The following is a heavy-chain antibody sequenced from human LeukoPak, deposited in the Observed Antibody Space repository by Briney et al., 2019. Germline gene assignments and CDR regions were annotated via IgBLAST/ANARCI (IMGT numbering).Heavy chain of an antibody. CDR3: ARDPEGDDYDMDV. D-gene: IGHD3-16*01. CDR2: INQEGTEK. Sequence: GGSLRLSCAASRLSISFYWMRWVRQVPGKGLEWVANINQEGTEKNYVDSVKGRFTISRDNAENSVYLQMNSLRDEDTAVYYCARDPEGDDYDMDVWGQGTTVTVSS. CDR1: RLSISFYW. J-gene: IGHJ6*02. V-gene: IGHV3-7*04.